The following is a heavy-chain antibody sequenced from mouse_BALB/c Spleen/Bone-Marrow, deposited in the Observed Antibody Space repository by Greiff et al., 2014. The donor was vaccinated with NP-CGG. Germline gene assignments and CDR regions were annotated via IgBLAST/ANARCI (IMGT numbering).Heavy chain of an antibody. Sequence: DVHLVESGGGLVQPGGSRKLSCAASGFTFSSFGMHWVRQAPEKGLEWVAYINSDSSTIYYADTVKGRFTISRDNPKNTLFLQMTSLRSEDTAMYYCTRGGNWDDFAHWGQGPTHAVPS. D-gene: IGHD4-1*01. V-gene: IGHV5-17*02. CDR3: TRGGNWDDFAH. CDR1: GFTFSSFG. CDR2: INSDSSTI. J-gene: IGHJ2*01.